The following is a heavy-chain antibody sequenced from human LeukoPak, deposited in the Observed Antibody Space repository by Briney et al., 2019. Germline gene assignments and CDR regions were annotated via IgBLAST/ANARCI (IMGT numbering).Heavy chain of an antibody. Sequence: SVKVSCKASGGTFSSYAISWVRQAPGQGLEWMGGIIPIFGTANYAQKFQGRVTITADESTSTAYMELSSLRSEDTAVYYCARDGIAVAGTHYYGMDVWGQGTTVTVSS. D-gene: IGHD6-19*01. V-gene: IGHV1-69*01. CDR2: IIPIFGTA. CDR1: GGTFSSYA. CDR3: ARDGIAVAGTHYYGMDV. J-gene: IGHJ6*02.